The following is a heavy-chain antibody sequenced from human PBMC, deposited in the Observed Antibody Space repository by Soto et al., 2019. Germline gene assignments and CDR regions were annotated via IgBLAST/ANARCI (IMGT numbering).Heavy chain of an antibody. CDR2: IYYDGST. Sequence: SETLSLTCTVSGGSLSTYYWSWIRQPPGKGLEWIGYIYYDGSTSYNPSLRSRVTISVDTSKNQFSLILSSVTSADTAVYYCARDQLSSGLYVWFDPWGQGTLVTVSS. D-gene: IGHD6-25*01. J-gene: IGHJ5*02. CDR3: ARDQLSSGLYVWFDP. V-gene: IGHV4-59*01. CDR1: GGSLSTYY.